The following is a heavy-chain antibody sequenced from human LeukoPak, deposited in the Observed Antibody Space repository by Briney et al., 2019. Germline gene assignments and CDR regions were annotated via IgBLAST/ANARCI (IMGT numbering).Heavy chain of an antibody. D-gene: IGHD3-16*01. Sequence: GGSLRLSCAASGFTFSSYAMSWVRQAPGKGLEWVSVIYSGGSTYYADSVKGRFTISRDNSKNTLYLQMNSLRAEDTAVYYCARARRLGPFDYWGQGTLVTVSS. CDR1: GFTFSSYA. CDR3: ARARRLGPFDY. CDR2: IYSGGST. V-gene: IGHV3-53*01. J-gene: IGHJ4*02.